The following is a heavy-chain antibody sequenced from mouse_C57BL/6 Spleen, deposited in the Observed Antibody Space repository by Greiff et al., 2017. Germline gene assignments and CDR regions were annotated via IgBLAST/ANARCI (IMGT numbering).Heavy chain of an antibody. CDR3: ASDPFYFYGSSYVLVYAMDY. CDR1: GYTFTSYW. D-gene: IGHD1-1*01. Sequence: QVQLQQSGAELAKPGASVKLSCKASGYTFTSYWMHWVKQRPGQGLAWIGYINPSSGYTKYNQKFKDKATLTADKSSSTAYMQLSSLTYVYSAVYYCASDPFYFYGSSYVLVYAMDYWGQGTSVTVSS. V-gene: IGHV1-7*01. CDR2: INPSSGYT. J-gene: IGHJ4*01.